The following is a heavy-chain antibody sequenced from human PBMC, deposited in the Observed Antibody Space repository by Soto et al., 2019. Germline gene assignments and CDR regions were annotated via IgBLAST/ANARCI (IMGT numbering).Heavy chain of an antibody. D-gene: IGHD5-12*01. CDR3: AKGGGYSGYDYLGGFVNY. Sequence: QGQLVQSGAEVKKPGSSVRVSCKASGATFNNYGINWVRQAPGQGLEWMGGIRPALGTANYAQKFQGRITVTADKSTTTVYLQLGSLRSEDTAGYYCAKGGGYSGYDYLGGFVNYWGQGTLVTVCS. CDR2: IRPALGTA. V-gene: IGHV1-69*06. CDR1: GATFNNYG. J-gene: IGHJ4*02.